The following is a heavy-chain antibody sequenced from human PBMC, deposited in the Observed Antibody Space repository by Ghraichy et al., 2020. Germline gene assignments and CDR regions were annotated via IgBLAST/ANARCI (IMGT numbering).Heavy chain of an antibody. J-gene: IGHJ4*02. CDR2: ISHSGRA. D-gene: IGHD3-16*01. Sequence: ESLNISCAVYGGSFSDYYWSWIRQPPGKGLEWIGEISHSGRANYKPSLKSRVTISVDTSKNQFSLNLSSMTAADTAVYYCARKSPYDGVDFWGQGTLVTVSS. CDR1: GGSFSDYY. V-gene: IGHV4-34*01. CDR3: ARKSPYDGVDF.